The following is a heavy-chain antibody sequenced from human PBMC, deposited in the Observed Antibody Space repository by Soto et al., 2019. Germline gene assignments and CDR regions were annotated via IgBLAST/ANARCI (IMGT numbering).Heavy chain of an antibody. CDR3: AREWIPEAFDY. D-gene: IGHD5-18*01. V-gene: IGHV4-61*01. J-gene: IGHJ4*02. CDR1: GGSVSSGSYY. CDR2: IYYSGST. Sequence: QVQLQESGPGLVKPSETLSLTCTVSGGSVSSGSYYWSWIRQPPGKGLEWIGYIYYSGSTNYNPSLTSRVTMSVDPSKNQFSLELSAVTAADPAVYYCAREWIPEAFDYWGQGTLVTVSS.